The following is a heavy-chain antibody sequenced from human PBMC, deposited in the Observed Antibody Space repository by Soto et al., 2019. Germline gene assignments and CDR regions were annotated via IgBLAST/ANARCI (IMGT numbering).Heavy chain of an antibody. J-gene: IGHJ5*02. CDR3: ARETTIIRGVFDP. CDR1: GDSISGYY. CDR2: MYYRGST. Sequence: SETLSLTCSVSGDSISGYYWNWFRRPPGKGLEWIAYMYYRGSTNYNPSLKSRVSTSVDTSKNQLSLTLSSVTAADTAVYYCARETTIIRGVFDPWGQGTLVTVSS. D-gene: IGHD3-10*01. V-gene: IGHV4-59*01.